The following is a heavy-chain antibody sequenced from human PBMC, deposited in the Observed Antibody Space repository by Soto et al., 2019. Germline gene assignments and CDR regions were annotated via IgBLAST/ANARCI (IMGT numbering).Heavy chain of an antibody. CDR2: ISAYNGNT. CDR1: GYTFTSYG. J-gene: IGHJ6*02. V-gene: IGHV1-18*01. CDR3: ARVRCSSTSCYNYYYGMDV. D-gene: IGHD2-2*02. Sequence: QVQLVQSGAEVKKPGASVKVSCKASGYTFTSYGISWVRQAPGQGLEWMGWISAYNGNTNYAQKLQGRVTMTTDTSTSTAYIELRSLRSDDTAVYYCARVRCSSTSCYNYYYGMDVWGQGTTVTVSS.